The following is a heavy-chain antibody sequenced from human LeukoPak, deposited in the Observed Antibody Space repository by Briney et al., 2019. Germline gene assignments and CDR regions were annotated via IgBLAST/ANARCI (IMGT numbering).Heavy chain of an antibody. CDR3: ARAPNWRFDH. D-gene: IGHD1-1*01. V-gene: IGHV3-53*01. CDR1: GFSVSSNY. CDR2: IYSDGTT. J-gene: IGHJ4*02. Sequence: PGGSLRLSCAASGFSVSSNYMNWVRQAPGKGLEWVSVIYSDGTTYYADSVKGRFTISRDDSKNTLYLHMNSLRAEDTAVYYCARAPNWRFDHWGQGTLVTVSS.